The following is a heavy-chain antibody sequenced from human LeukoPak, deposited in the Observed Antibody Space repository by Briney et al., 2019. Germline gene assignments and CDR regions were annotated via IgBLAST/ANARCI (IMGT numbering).Heavy chain of an antibody. CDR3: ALLSGELPQVFDY. V-gene: IGHV4-30-2*01. CDR1: GGSISSGGYS. Sequence: PSQTLSLTCAVSGGSISSGGYSWSWIRQPPGKGLEWIGYIYHSGSTYYNPSLKSRVTISVDRSKNQFSLKLSSVTAADTAVYYCALLSGELPQVFDYWGQGTLVTVSS. J-gene: IGHJ4*02. D-gene: IGHD1-26*01. CDR2: IYHSGST.